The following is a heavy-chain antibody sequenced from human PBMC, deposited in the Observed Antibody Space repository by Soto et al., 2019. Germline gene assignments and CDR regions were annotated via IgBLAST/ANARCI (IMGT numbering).Heavy chain of an antibody. CDR3: ASGGYTDGFSAMDV. D-gene: IGHD5-18*01. CDR2: INPSGFST. J-gene: IGHJ6*02. CDR1: GYTFSSSY. V-gene: IGHV1-46*01. Sequence: QVQLVQSGAEVKKPGASVKISCKASGYTFSSSYIHWVRQAPGQGLVWMGLINPSGFSTDYAQTFQGRVTVTRDTSTSPVYMELSSLRSEDTAVYYCASGGYTDGFSAMDVWGPGTTVAVSS.